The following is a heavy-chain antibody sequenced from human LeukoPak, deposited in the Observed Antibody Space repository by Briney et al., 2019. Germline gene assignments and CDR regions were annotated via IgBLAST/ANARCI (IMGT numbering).Heavy chain of an antibody. Sequence: SETLSLTCAVYGGSSSGYYWSWVRQPPGKGLEWIGEINHSGSINYNPSLRSRVTISVDTSKNQFSLKLSSVTAADTAVYYCARGRGPNYYDSSGYYFDYWGQGTLVTVSS. CDR1: GGSSSGYY. V-gene: IGHV4-34*01. J-gene: IGHJ4*02. CDR3: ARGRGPNYYDSSGYYFDY. D-gene: IGHD3-22*01. CDR2: INHSGSI.